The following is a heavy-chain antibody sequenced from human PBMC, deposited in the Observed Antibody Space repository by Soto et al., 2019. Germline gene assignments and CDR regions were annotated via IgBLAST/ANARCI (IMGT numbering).Heavy chain of an antibody. J-gene: IGHJ6*03. CDR3: ASQLRYFDWLSTDLKYYYYLAV. Sequence: PGGSLRLSCAASGFTFSSYGMHWVRQAPGKGLEWVAVIWYDGSNKYYADSVKGRFTISRDNSKNTLYLQMNSLRAEDTAVYYCASQLRYFDWLSTDLKYYYYLAVCGQGTTVTVSS. CDR2: IWYDGSNK. V-gene: IGHV3-33*01. CDR1: GFTFSSYG. D-gene: IGHD3-9*01.